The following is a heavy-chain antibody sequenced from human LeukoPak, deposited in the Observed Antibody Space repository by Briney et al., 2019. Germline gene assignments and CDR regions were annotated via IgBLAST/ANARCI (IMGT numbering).Heavy chain of an antibody. Sequence: SVKVSCKASGGTFSSYAISWVRQAPGQGLDWMERIIPILGIANYAQKFQGRVTITADKSTSTAYMELSSLRSEDTAVYYCARELPSYYYGSGIYYYGMDVWGQGTTVTVSS. J-gene: IGHJ6*02. D-gene: IGHD3-10*01. V-gene: IGHV1-69*04. CDR3: ARELPSYYYGSGIYYYGMDV. CDR2: IIPILGIA. CDR1: GGTFSSYA.